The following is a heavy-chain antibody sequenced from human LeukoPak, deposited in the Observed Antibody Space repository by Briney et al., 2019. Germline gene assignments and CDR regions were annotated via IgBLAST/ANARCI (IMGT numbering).Heavy chain of an antibody. J-gene: IGHJ4*02. Sequence: SQTLSLTCAVSGGSISSGGYSWSWIRQPPGKGLEWIGYIYHSGSTYYNPSLKSRVTISVDRSKNQFSLKLSSATAADTAVYYCARSSVAAAGYFDYWGQGTLVTVSS. D-gene: IGHD6-13*01. CDR3: ARSSVAAAGYFDY. V-gene: IGHV4-30-2*01. CDR2: IYHSGST. CDR1: GGSISSGGYS.